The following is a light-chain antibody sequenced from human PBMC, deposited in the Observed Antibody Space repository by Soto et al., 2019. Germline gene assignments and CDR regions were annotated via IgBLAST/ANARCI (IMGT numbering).Light chain of an antibody. J-gene: IGKJ1*01. CDR2: DTS. CDR3: QQRLEWPRT. Sequence: EIVLTQSPATLSLSPGERATLSCRASQSVSTFLAWYQQRPGQAPRLLIYDTSNRATGIPDRFSGRGSVRDFTLTITSLDPEDSAVYYCQQRLEWPRTFGQGTKVEIK. V-gene: IGKV3-11*02. CDR1: QSVSTF.